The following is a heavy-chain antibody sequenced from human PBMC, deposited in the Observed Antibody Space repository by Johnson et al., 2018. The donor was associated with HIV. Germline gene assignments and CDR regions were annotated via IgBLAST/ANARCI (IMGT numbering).Heavy chain of an antibody. Sequence: VQLVESGGGLVQPGGSLRLSCAASGFTFSRYWMSWVRQAPGKGLEWVANIKQDGSEKNYVDSVKGRFTISRDNAKNSLYLQMNSLRAEDTAVYYCARDDGALGLAFDIWGQGTMVTVSS. V-gene: IGHV3-7*01. CDR3: ARDDGALGLAFDI. CDR1: GFTFSRYW. D-gene: IGHD2-15*01. J-gene: IGHJ3*02. CDR2: IKQDGSEK.